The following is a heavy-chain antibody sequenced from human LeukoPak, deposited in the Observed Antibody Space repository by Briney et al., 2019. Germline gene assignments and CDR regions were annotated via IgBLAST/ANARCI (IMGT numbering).Heavy chain of an antibody. Sequence: PGGSLRLSCAVSGFTFRSYAVSSVRQAPGKGLEWVSYISGNGGSTYYADSVKGRFTISRDNSKNTLYLQMNSLRVEDTAVYYCAKQWRPPAIGMGVWGQGTTVTVSS. J-gene: IGHJ6*02. D-gene: IGHD6-19*01. CDR2: ISGNGGST. CDR1: GFTFRSYA. V-gene: IGHV3-23*01. CDR3: AKQWRPPAIGMGV.